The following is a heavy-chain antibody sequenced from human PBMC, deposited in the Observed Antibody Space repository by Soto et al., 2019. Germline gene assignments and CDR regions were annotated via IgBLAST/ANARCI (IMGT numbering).Heavy chain of an antibody. CDR2: IYSGGST. J-gene: IGHJ2*01. V-gene: IGHV3-66*01. CDR1: GFTVSSNY. D-gene: IGHD2-2*01. Sequence: EVQLVESGGGLVQPGGSLRLSCAASGFTVSSNYMSWVRQAPGKGLEWVSVIYSGGSTYYADSVKGRFTISRDNSKNTLYLQMNSLRAEDTAVYYCARDRGAPGSKVPHWYFDLWGRGTLVTVSS. CDR3: ARDRGAPGSKVPHWYFDL.